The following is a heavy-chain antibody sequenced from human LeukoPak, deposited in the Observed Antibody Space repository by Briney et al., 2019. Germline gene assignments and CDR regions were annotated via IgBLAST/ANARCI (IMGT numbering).Heavy chain of an antibody. CDR3: ARASEGYYYDSSGYGAFDI. CDR1: GGSISSYY. D-gene: IGHD3-22*01. J-gene: IGHJ3*02. Sequence: PSETLSLTCTVSGGSISSYYWSWIRQPPGKGLEWIGFIYYSGSTNYNPSLKSRVTISVDTSKNQFSLKLSSVTAADTAVYYCARASEGYYYDSSGYGAFDIWGQGTMVTVSS. CDR2: IYYSGST. V-gene: IGHV4-59*12.